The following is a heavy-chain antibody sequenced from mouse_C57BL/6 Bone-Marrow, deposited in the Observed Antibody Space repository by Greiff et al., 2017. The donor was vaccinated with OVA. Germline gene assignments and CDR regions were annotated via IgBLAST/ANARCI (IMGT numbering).Heavy chain of an antibody. J-gene: IGHJ4*01. CDR2: ISDGGSYT. CDR1: GFTFSSYA. CDR3: ARGQITTVVAPYDAMDY. V-gene: IGHV5-4*03. D-gene: IGHD1-1*01. Sequence: EVMLVESGGGLVKPGGSLKLSCAASGFTFSSYAMSWVRQTPEKRLEWVATISDGGSYTYYPDNVKGRFTISRDNAKNNLYLQMSQLKSEDTAMYYCARGQITTVVAPYDAMDYWGQGTSVTVSS.